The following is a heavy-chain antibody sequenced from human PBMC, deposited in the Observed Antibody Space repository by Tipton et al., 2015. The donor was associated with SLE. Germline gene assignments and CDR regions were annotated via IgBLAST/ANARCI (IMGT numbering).Heavy chain of an antibody. V-gene: IGHV4-31*03. J-gene: IGHJ5*02. Sequence: TLSLTCTVSGGSISSGGYYWSWIRQHPGKGLEWIGYIYYSGGTYYNPSLKSRVTISVDTSKNQFSLKLSSVTAADTAVYYCARGPYRSSTSCPIWFDPWGQGTLITVSS. CDR3: ARGPYRSSTSCPIWFDP. CDR2: IYYSGGT. D-gene: IGHD2-2*01. CDR1: GGSISSGGYY.